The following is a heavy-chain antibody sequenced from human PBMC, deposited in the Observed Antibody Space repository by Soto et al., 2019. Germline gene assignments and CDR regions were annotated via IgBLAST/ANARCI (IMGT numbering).Heavy chain of an antibody. CDR3: AIKWLGWWYDYGAFDY. Sequence: ASVKVSCKASGYTFTSYGISWVRQAPGRGLEWMGWISAYNGNTNYAQKLQGRVTMTTDTSTSTAYMELRSLRSDDTAVYYCAIKWLGWWYDYGAFDYWGQGTLVTVSS. CDR1: GYTFTSYG. D-gene: IGHD2-15*01. J-gene: IGHJ4*02. V-gene: IGHV1-18*01. CDR2: ISAYNGNT.